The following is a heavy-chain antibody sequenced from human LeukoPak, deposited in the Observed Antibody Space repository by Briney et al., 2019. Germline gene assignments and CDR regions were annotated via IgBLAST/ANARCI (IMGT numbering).Heavy chain of an antibody. CDR3: ARDSSQSSFDY. CDR2: IKQDGSEK. V-gene: IGHV3-7*01. Sequence: GGSLRLSCAASGFTFSSYWMSWVCQAPGKGLEWVANIKQDGSEKYYVDSVKGRFTISRDNAKNSLYLQMNSLRAEDTAVYYCARDSSQSSFDYWGQGTLVTVSS. CDR1: GFTFSSYW. D-gene: IGHD6-19*01. J-gene: IGHJ4*02.